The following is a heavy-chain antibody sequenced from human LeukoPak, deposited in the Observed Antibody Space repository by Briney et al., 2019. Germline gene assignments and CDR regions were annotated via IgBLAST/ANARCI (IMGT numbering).Heavy chain of an antibody. J-gene: IGHJ4*02. CDR1: GFTFSSYE. CDR2: ISSSGRTF. Sequence: SGGSLRPSCAASGFTFSSYEVNWVRQAPGKGLEWVSYISSSGRTFYYADSVKGRFTISRDNGKNSLYLQMNSLRVEDTAVYYCARDSRGSSWFFDYWGQGALVTVSS. V-gene: IGHV3-48*03. D-gene: IGHD6-13*01. CDR3: ARDSRGSSWFFDY.